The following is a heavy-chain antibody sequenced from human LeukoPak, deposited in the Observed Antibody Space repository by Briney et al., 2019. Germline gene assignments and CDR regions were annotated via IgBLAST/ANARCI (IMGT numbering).Heavy chain of an antibody. D-gene: IGHD6-13*01. CDR1: GGSFSGYY. CDR2: INLSGST. CDR3: ASWAAIATL. Sequence: PSETLSLTCAVCGGSFSGYYWSWIRQPPGKGLEWIGEINLSGSTNYNPSLKSRVTISVDTSKNQFSLKLSSVTAADTAVYYCASWAAIATLWGRGTLVTVSS. J-gene: IGHJ2*01. V-gene: IGHV4-34*01.